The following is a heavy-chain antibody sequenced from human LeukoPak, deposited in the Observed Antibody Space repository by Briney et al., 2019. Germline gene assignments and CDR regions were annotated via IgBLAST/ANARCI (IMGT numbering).Heavy chain of an antibody. CDR1: GYTFTGYY. J-gene: IGHJ4*02. D-gene: IGHD6-13*01. Sequence: ASVKVSCKASGYTFTGYYLHWVRQAPGQGLEWMGWINPNSGGTNYAQKFQGRVTMTRDTSITTVYMELSRLRSDDTAVYYCARQQPFDYWGQGTLVTVSS. CDR2: INPNSGGT. V-gene: IGHV1-2*02. CDR3: ARQQPFDY.